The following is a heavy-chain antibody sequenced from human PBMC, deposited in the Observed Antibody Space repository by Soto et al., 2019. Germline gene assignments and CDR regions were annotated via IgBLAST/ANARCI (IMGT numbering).Heavy chain of an antibody. J-gene: IGHJ6*02. V-gene: IGHV1-18*01. Sequence: ASVKVSCKASGYTFTSYGISWVRQAPGQGLEWMGWISAHNGNTNYAQKLQGRVTMTTDTSTSTAYMELRSLRSDDTAVYYCARDLGALWFGELGGYYYGMDVWGQGTTVTVSS. CDR2: ISAHNGNT. D-gene: IGHD3-10*01. CDR3: ARDLGALWFGELGGYYYGMDV. CDR1: GYTFTSYG.